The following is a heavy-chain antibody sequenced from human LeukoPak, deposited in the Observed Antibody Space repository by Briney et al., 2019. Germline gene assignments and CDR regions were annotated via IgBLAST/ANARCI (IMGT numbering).Heavy chain of an antibody. CDR2: IWYDGSNK. J-gene: IGHJ4*02. Sequence: PGRSLRLSCAASGYTFSSYGMHWVRQAPGKGLEWVAVIWYDGSNKCYADSVKGRFTISRDNSKNTLYLQMNSLRAEDTAVYYCARDFDFWSGYYSPPARWGQGTLVTVSS. CDR3: ARDFDFWSGYYSPPAR. D-gene: IGHD3-3*01. CDR1: GYTFSSYG. V-gene: IGHV3-33*01.